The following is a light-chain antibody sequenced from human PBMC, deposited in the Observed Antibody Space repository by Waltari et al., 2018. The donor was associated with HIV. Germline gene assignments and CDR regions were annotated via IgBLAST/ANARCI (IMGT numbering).Light chain of an antibody. CDR3: HSWDTNNVQV. CDR1: NLGSNY. V-gene: IGLV3-1*01. Sequence: SFDLIQPPSVSVSPGQTAAITCSGDNLGSNYACWFQQKPGQSPVLVISQDSKRPSGIPERFSGSKSGNTATLTITGTQAMDEADYYCHSWDTNNVQVFGGGTKLTVL. J-gene: IGLJ3*02. CDR2: QDS.